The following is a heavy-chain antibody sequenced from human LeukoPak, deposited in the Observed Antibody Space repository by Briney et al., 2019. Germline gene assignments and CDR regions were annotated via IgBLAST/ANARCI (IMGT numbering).Heavy chain of an antibody. CDR3: ARDLYGDYSPTFDS. CDR2: IYRSGST. J-gene: IGHJ4*02. D-gene: IGHD4-17*01. CDR1: GYPISSAYY. V-gene: IGHV4-38-2*02. Sequence: SETLSLTCSVSGYPISSAYYWGWIRQSPGKGLEWIGSIYRSGSTYYSPSLKSRVTISVDTSKNQFSLRVSSVTAADTAIYYCARDLYGDYSPTFDSWGQGILVTVSS.